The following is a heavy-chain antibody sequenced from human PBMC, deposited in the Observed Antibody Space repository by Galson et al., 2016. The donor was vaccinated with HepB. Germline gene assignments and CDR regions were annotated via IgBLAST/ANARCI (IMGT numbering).Heavy chain of an antibody. CDR3: AAGSWPLTGSFPQWFFDL. D-gene: IGHD3-9*01. CDR1: GYTFTAYY. V-gene: IGHV1-69*13. J-gene: IGHJ2*01. Sequence: SVKVSCKASGYTFTAYYIHWVRQVPGQGLEWMGRIIPMFGTPNYAPKFQGRVTITADEATSTAYMELSSLRSDDTAVFYCAAGSWPLTGSFPQWFFDLWGRGTLVTVSS. CDR2: IIPMFGTP.